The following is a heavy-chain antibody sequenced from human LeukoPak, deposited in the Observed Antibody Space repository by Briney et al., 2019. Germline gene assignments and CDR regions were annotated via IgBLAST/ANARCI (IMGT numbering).Heavy chain of an antibody. V-gene: IGHV4-30-4*01. CDR2: IYYSGST. Sequence: ASETLSLTCTVSGGSISSGDYSWSWIRQPPGKGLEWIGYIYYSGSTYYNPSLKSRVTISVDTSKNQFSLKLSSVTAADTAVYYCARDRRIVVVVAAARFDYWGQGTLVTVSS. CDR1: GGSISSGDYS. D-gene: IGHD2-15*01. CDR3: ARDRRIVVVVAAARFDY. J-gene: IGHJ4*02.